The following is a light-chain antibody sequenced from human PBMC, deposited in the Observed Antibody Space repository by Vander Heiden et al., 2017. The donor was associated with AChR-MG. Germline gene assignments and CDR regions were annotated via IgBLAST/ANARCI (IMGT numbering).Light chain of an antibody. CDR1: QSITNR. J-gene: IGKJ1*01. CDR2: KAS. CDR3: QQYEGDRWT. Sequence: DIQMTQSPSTLSASVGDRVTITCRARQSITNRMACYQPKPGKAPNLLIFKASSLESGVPSRVSGDGSGTEFTLTIRSLQPDDLATYYCQQYEGDRWTFGQGTKVEI. V-gene: IGKV1-5*03.